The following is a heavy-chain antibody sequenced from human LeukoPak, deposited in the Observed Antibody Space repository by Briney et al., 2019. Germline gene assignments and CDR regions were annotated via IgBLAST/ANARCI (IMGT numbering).Heavy chain of an antibody. Sequence: ASVKVSCKASGYTFTGYYMHWVRQAPGQGLEWMGWINPNSGGTNYAQKFQGRVTMTRNTSISTAYMELSSLRSEDTAVYYCARGGRALTVVTSSLGYWGQGTLVTVSS. J-gene: IGHJ4*02. CDR3: ARGGRALTVVTSSLGY. V-gene: IGHV1-2*02. CDR2: INPNSGGT. D-gene: IGHD4-23*01. CDR1: GYTFTGYY.